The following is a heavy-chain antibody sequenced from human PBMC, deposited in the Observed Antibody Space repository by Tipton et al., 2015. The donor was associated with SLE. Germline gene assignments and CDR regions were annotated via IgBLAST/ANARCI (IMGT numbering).Heavy chain of an antibody. CDR2: IYYSGST. V-gene: IGHV4-39*01. Sequence: TLSLTCTVSGGSISSSSYYWGWIRQPPGKGLEWIGSIYYSGSTYYNPSLKSRVTISVDTSKNQFSLKLSSLTAADTAVYYCARPVEMATIGAFDIWGQGTMVAVSS. D-gene: IGHD5-24*01. CDR1: GGSISSSSYY. CDR3: ARPVEMATIGAFDI. J-gene: IGHJ3*02.